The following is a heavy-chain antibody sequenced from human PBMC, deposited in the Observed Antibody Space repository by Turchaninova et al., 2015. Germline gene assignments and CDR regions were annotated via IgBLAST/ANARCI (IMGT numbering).Heavy chain of an antibody. Sequence: QVTLKESGPVLVKPTETLTLTCPVSGFSLSNARMGVSWIRQPPGKALEWLAHIFSNDEKSYSTSLKSRLTISKDTSKSQVVLTMTNMDPVDTATYYCARTYYYDSSGYSNFDYWGQGTLVTVSS. D-gene: IGHD3-22*01. J-gene: IGHJ4*02. CDR1: GFSLSNARMG. V-gene: IGHV2-26*01. CDR3: ARTYYYDSSGYSNFDY. CDR2: IFSNDEK.